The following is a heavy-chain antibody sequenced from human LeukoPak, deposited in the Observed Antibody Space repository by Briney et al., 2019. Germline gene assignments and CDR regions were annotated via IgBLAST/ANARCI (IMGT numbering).Heavy chain of an antibody. CDR3: AREDSGSYYNFYYFYMYV. D-gene: IGHD3-10*01. J-gene: IGHJ6*03. V-gene: IGHV4-4*07. Sequence: SETLSLTCSVSGGSFSNHSWSWVRQPAGKGLEWIGRIYPSGNTNYNPSLKSRVTLSVDTSKTQFYLSLSSVTAADTAVYYCAREDSGSYYNFYYFYMYVWGKGTTVTISS. CDR1: GGSFSNHS. CDR2: IYPSGNT.